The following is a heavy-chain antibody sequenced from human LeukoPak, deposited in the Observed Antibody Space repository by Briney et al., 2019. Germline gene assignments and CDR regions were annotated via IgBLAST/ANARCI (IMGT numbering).Heavy chain of an antibody. Sequence: GGSLRLSCAASGFTFSSYETSCVRQAAGKGLEWVAYISSSGSTRYYADSVNGRFSISRDNAKNSLYLQMNSLRGEDTGVYYCARDGSGWYDYWGQGILVTVSS. CDR3: ARDGSGWYDY. J-gene: IGHJ4*02. V-gene: IGHV3-48*03. D-gene: IGHD6-19*01. CDR2: ISSSGSTR. CDR1: GFTFSSYE.